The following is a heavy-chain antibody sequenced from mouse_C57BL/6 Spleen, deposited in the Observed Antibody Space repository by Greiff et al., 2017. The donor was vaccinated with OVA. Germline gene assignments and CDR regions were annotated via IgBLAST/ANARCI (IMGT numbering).Heavy chain of an antibody. CDR1: GFTFSDYG. V-gene: IGHV5-17*01. J-gene: IGHJ1*03. D-gene: IGHD1-1*01. CDR3: ARATTVVDGYFDV. Sequence: EVQVVESGGGLVKPGGSLKLSCAASGFTFSDYGMHWVRQAPEKGLEWVAYISSGSSTIYYAETVKGRFTISRDNAKNTLFLQMTSLRYEDTAMYYCARATTVVDGYFDVWGTGTTVTVSS. CDR2: ISSGSSTI.